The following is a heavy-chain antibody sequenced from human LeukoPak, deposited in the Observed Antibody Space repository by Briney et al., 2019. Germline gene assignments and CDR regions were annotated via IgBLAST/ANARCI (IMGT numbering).Heavy chain of an antibody. CDR2: INHSGSI. CDR1: GGSFSGYF. CDR3: ATMSVLTGDRMYADYYYMDV. Sequence: SETLSLTCAVYGGSFSGYFWSWIRQSPEKGLEWIAEINHSGSINYNPSLKSRLTISVDTSKNQFSLKLSSVTAADTAVYYCATMSVLTGDRMYADYYYMDVWGKGTTVTVSS. V-gene: IGHV4-34*01. J-gene: IGHJ6*03. D-gene: IGHD7-27*01.